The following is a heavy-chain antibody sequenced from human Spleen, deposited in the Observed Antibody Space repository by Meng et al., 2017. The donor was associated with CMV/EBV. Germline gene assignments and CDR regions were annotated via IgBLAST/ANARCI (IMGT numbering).Heavy chain of an antibody. CDR2: IYPGDSDT. Sequence: GESLKISCLGSGYSFTNYWIGWVRQMPGKGLEWMGIIYPGDSDTRYSPSFRGRVTISADTSTRTAYIQWNCLKASDTAMYYCARLPVAPVVGGLRFDPWGQGTLVTVSS. CDR1: GYSFTNYW. D-gene: IGHD3-16*01. CDR3: ARLPVAPVVGGLRFDP. J-gene: IGHJ5*02. V-gene: IGHV5-51*01.